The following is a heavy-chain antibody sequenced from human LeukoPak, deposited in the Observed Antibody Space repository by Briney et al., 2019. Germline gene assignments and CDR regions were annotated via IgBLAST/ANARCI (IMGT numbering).Heavy chain of an antibody. CDR1: GGSISSYY. J-gene: IGHJ6*03. V-gene: IGHV4-59*01. D-gene: IGHD3-22*01. CDR3: ARTGGGYYDSSGYYSYYYYYYMDV. CDR2: IYYSGST. Sequence: SETLSLTCTVSGGSISSYYWSWIRQPPGKGLEWIGYIYYSGSTNYNPSLKSRVTMSVDTSKNQFSLKLSSVTAADTAVYYCARTGGGYYDSSGYYSYYYYYYMDVWGKGTTVTVSS.